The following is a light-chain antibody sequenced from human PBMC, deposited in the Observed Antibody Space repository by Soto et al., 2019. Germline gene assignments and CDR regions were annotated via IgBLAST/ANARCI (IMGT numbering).Light chain of an antibody. CDR2: DVS. CDR1: SSDVGAYNY. CDR3: YSYTSSSTYV. V-gene: IGLV2-14*01. Sequence: QSVLTQPASVSGSPGQSVTISCTGTSSDVGAYNYVSWYQQHPAKVPKLMIYDVSNRPSGVSDRFSGSKSGNTASLTISGLQAEDEADYSCYSYTSSSTYVFGTGTKVTVL. J-gene: IGLJ1*01.